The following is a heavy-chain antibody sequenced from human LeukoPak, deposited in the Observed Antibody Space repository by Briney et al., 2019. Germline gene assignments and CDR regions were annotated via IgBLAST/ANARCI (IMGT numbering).Heavy chain of an antibody. D-gene: IGHD1-20*01. CDR2: ISYDGSNK. V-gene: IGHV3-30*18. CDR1: GFTFSSYG. CDR3: AKDNWH. J-gene: IGHJ4*02. Sequence: GGSLRLSCAASGFTFSSYGMHWVRQAPGKGLEWVAVISYDGSNKYYADSVKGRFTISRDNSKNTLYLQMNSLRAEDTAVYYCAKDNWHWGQGTLVTVSS.